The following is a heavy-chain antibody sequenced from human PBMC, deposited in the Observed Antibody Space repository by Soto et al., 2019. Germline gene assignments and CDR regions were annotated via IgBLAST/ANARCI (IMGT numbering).Heavy chain of an antibody. J-gene: IGHJ3*02. Sequence: GGSLRLSCAASGFTFSSYSMNWVRQAPGKGLEWVSSISSSSSYIYYADSVKGRFTISRDNAKNSLYLQMNSLRAEDTAVYYCARDPSSAALFDIWGQGTMVTVSS. CDR1: GFTFSSYS. V-gene: IGHV3-21*01. CDR2: ISSSSSYI. D-gene: IGHD3-10*01. CDR3: ARDPSSAALFDI.